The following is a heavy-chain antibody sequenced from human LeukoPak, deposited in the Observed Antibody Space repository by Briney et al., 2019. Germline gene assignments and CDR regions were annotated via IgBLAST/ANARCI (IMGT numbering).Heavy chain of an antibody. CDR1: GFTFSSYG. CDR3: AKDLLAYTMAAFDI. Sequence: AGGSLRLSCAASGFTFSSYGMHWVRQAPGKGLEWVAFIRYDGSNKYYADSVKGRFTISRDNSRNTLYLQMDSLRAEDTAVYYCAKDLLAYTMAAFDIWGQGTTVTVSS. CDR2: IRYDGSNK. J-gene: IGHJ3*02. D-gene: IGHD2-2*02. V-gene: IGHV3-30*02.